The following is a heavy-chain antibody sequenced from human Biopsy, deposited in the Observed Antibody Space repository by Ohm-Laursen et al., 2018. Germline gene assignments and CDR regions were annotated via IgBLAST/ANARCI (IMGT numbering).Heavy chain of an antibody. CDR2: HNIRTGHT. J-gene: IGHJ3*01. CDR3: ARDDAEARDNGLDY. D-gene: IGHD4/OR15-4a*01. Sequence: GSSVKVSCKASGYTFTDYYLHWVRQAPGQGLEWMAWHNIRTGHTRYAQKFQGRVTLTRDTSINTAYLELSGLTSDDTVVYFCARDDAEARDNGLDYWGQGTMVTVSS. V-gene: IGHV1-2*02. CDR1: GYTFTDYY.